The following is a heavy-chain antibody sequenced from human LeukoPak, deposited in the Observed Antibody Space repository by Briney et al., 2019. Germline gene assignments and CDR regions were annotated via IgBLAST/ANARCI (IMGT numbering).Heavy chain of an antibody. D-gene: IGHD6-13*01. CDR3: ASSKGQQLVFDY. J-gene: IGHJ4*02. V-gene: IGHV1-8*01. CDR1: GGTFNRHA. Sequence: ASVKVSCKASGGTFNRHAINWVRQATGQGLEWMGWMDPNSGNTGYAQKFQGRITMTRNTSISTAYMELSSLRSEDTAVYYCASSKGQQLVFDYWGQGTLVSVSS. CDR2: MDPNSGNT.